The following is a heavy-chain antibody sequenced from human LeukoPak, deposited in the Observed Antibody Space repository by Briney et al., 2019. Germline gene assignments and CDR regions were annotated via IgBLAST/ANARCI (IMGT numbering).Heavy chain of an antibody. D-gene: IGHD5-18*01. Sequence: SVKVSCKASGGTFSSYAISWVRQAPGQGPEWMGGIIPIFGTANYAQKFQGRVTTTTDESTSTAYMELSSLRSEDTAVYYCARDPGPAMANRDYYYYYMDVWGKGTTVTVSS. CDR3: ARDPGPAMANRDYYYYYMDV. CDR2: IIPIFGTA. CDR1: GGTFSSYA. V-gene: IGHV1-69*05. J-gene: IGHJ6*03.